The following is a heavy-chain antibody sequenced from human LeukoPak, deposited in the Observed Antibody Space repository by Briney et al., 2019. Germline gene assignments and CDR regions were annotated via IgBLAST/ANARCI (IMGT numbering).Heavy chain of an antibody. V-gene: IGHV3-7*01. D-gene: IGHD3-9*01. CDR3: ARILTGYDAFDY. CDR1: GFTFSSYA. CDR2: MKQDGSKQ. Sequence: GGSLRLSCAASGFTFSSYAMSWVRQAPGKGLEWVANMKQDGSKQYYVDSVKGRFTISRDNAKNSLYLQMNSLRAEDTAVYYCARILTGYDAFDYWGQGTLVTVSS. J-gene: IGHJ4*02.